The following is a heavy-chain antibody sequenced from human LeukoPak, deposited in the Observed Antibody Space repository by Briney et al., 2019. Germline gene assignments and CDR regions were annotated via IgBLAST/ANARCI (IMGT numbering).Heavy chain of an antibody. Sequence: SETLSFTCAVHGATFSGYHWSWIRQPPGKGLEWIGEISQSGISNFNPSLKSRVTMSLDTSKVQISLELNSVTAADTAVYFCARKWDYDPLTGYYDWYFDLWGRGTLVTVSS. CDR1: GATFSGYH. CDR3: ARKWDYDPLTGYYDWYFDL. D-gene: IGHD3-9*01. V-gene: IGHV4-34*01. J-gene: IGHJ2*01. CDR2: ISQSGIS.